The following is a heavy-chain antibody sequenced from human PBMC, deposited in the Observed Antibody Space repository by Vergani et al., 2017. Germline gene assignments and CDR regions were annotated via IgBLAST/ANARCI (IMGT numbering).Heavy chain of an antibody. Sequence: EVQLLESGGGLVQPGGSLRLSCEASGFSFPGYAMSWVRQAPGKGLEWVSAISGSGGSTYYADSVKGRFTISRDNSKNTLYLQMNSLRAEDTAVYYFAEDITLGEQLAIYYMDVWGKGTTVTVSS. CDR2: ISGSGGST. D-gene: IGHD6-6*01. CDR1: GFSFPGYA. V-gene: IGHV3-23*01. J-gene: IGHJ6*03. CDR3: AEDITLGEQLAIYYMDV.